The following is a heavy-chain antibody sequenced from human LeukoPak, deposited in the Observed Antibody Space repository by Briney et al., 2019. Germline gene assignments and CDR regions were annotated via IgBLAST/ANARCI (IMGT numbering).Heavy chain of an antibody. CDR2: INHSGST. J-gene: IGHJ5*02. CDR1: GGSFSGYY. D-gene: IGHD3-3*01. Sequence: SETLSLTCAVYGGSFSGYYWSWIRQPPGKGLEWIGEINHSGSTNYNPSLKSRVTISVDTSKNQFSLKLSSVTAADTAVYCCARGLWSGYYTRASWFDPWGQGTLVTVSS. V-gene: IGHV4-34*01. CDR3: ARGLWSGYYTRASWFDP.